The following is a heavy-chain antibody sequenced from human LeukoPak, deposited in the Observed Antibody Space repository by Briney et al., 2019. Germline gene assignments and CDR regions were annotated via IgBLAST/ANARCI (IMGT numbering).Heavy chain of an antibody. J-gene: IGHJ4*02. V-gene: IGHV3-33*01. Sequence: GGSLRLSCAASGFTFSSYGMHWVRQAPGKGLEWVAVIWYDGSNKYYADSVKGRFTISRDNSKNTLYLQMNSLRAEDTAVYYCARSQLLWFGESSGFDYWGQGTLVTVSS. CDR3: ARSQLLWFGESSGFDY. CDR1: GFTFSSYG. D-gene: IGHD3-10*01. CDR2: IWYDGSNK.